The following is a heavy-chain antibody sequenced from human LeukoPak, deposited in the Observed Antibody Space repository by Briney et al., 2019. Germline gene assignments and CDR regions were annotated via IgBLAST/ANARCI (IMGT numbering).Heavy chain of an antibody. Sequence: PSETLSLTCAVYGGSFSGYYWSWIRQPPGKGLEWVSYISSSSSTIYYADSVKGRFTISRGNAKNSLYLQMNSLRAEDTAVYYCARDRYYYGSGSSFDYWGQGTLVTVSS. J-gene: IGHJ4*02. CDR3: ARDRYYYGSGSSFDY. D-gene: IGHD3-10*01. CDR1: GGSFSGYY. CDR2: ISSSSSTI. V-gene: IGHV3-11*04.